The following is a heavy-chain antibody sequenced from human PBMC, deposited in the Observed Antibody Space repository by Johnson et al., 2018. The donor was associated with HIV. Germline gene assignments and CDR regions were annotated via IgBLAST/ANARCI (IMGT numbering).Heavy chain of an antibody. CDR2: ISYDGSNK. CDR1: GFTFDDYG. Sequence: QVQLVESGGGVVRPGGSLRLSCAASGFTFDDYGMSWVSQAPGKGLEWVAVISYDGSNKYYADSVKGRFTISRDNSKNTLYLQMNSLRAEDTAVYYCARETRVWYNWNDGSRAFDIWGQGTMVTVSS. V-gene: IGHV3-30*03. CDR3: ARETRVWYNWNDGSRAFDI. D-gene: IGHD1-1*01. J-gene: IGHJ3*02.